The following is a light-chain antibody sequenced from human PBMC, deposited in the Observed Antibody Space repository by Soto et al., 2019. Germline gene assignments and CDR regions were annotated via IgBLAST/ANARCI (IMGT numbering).Light chain of an antibody. V-gene: IGKV1-5*01. CDR3: QQYNSYWT. CDR1: QSISSW. CDR2: DAS. J-gene: IGKJ1*01. Sequence: DIQMTLSPSTLSASVGDRVTITCRASQSISSWLAWYQQKPGKAPKLLIYDASSLESGVPSRFTVRGSGTELTLTISILQPDDFATYYCQQYNSYWTFGQGTKVEIK.